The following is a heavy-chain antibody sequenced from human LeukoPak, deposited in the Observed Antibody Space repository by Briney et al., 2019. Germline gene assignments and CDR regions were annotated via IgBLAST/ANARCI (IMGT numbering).Heavy chain of an antibody. CDR2: IYPGDSDT. V-gene: IGHV5-51*01. CDR1: GYSFTSYW. Sequence: GESLKISCKGSGYSFTSYWIGWVRQMPGKGLEWMGIIYPGDSDTRYSPSFQGQVTISADKSISTAYLQWSSLKASDTAMYYCARVRRQWLAAYYFDYWGQGTLVTDSS. CDR3: ARVRRQWLAAYYFDY. J-gene: IGHJ4*02. D-gene: IGHD6-19*01.